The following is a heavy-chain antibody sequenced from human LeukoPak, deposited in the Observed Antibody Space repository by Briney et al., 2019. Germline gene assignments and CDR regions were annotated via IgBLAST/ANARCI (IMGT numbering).Heavy chain of an antibody. V-gene: IGHV3-66*01. CDR3: ARFEVAGTTSDY. D-gene: IGHD6-19*01. J-gene: IGHJ4*02. CDR1: GFTVSSNY. CDR2: IYSGGST. Sequence: GGSLRLSCAASGFTVSSNYMSWVRQAPGKGLEWVSVIYSGGSTYYADSVKGRFTISRDNSKNTLCLQMNSLRAEDTAVYYCARFEVAGTTSDYWGQGPLVTVSS.